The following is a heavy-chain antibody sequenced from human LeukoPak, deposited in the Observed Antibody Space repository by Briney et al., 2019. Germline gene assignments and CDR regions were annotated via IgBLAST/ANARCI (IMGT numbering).Heavy chain of an antibody. V-gene: IGHV3-7*04. D-gene: IGHD3-3*01. CDR1: GFTFSSYW. CDR2: IKQDGSEK. CDR3: ARAYYGFWSGYYFDY. Sequence: GGSLRLSCAASGFTFSSYWMSWVRQAPGKGLEWVANIKQDGSEKYYVDSVKGRFTISRDNAKNSLYLQMNSLRAEDTAVYYCARAYYGFWSGYYFDYWGQGTLVTVSS. J-gene: IGHJ4*02.